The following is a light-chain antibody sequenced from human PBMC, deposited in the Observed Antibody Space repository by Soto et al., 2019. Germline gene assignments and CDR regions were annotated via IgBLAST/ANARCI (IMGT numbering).Light chain of an antibody. J-gene: IGKJ4*01. CDR1: QSVSSN. V-gene: IGKV3-20*01. CDR2: GTS. CDR3: QKYGSLPDP. Sequence: TQSAGTVSVDPRERATLSCRASQSVSSNLAWYQQKPGRAPRLLMYGTSTRATGIPDRFSGSGSGTDFTLTISRLEPEDFAVYYCQKYGSLPDPFGGGTKVDIK.